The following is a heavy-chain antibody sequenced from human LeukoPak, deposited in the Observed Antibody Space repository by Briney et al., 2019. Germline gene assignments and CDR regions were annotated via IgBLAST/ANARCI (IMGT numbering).Heavy chain of an antibody. Sequence: PSETLSLTCAVYGGSFSGYYWSWIRQPPGKGLEWIGEINHSGSTNYNPSLKSRVTISVDTSKNQFSLKLSSVTAADTAVHYCARGPRGYSYGYYYYYGMDVWGQGTTVTVSS. V-gene: IGHV4-34*01. CDR1: GGSFSGYY. CDR3: ARGPRGYSYGYYYYYGMDV. CDR2: INHSGST. J-gene: IGHJ6*02. D-gene: IGHD5-18*01.